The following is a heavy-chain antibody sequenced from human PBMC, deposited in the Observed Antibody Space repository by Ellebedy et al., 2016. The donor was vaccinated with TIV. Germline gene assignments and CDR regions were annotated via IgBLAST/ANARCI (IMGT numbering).Heavy chain of an antibody. CDR1: GFTFSSYA. CDR3: ASRSRVAGSSSEYFQH. CDR2: ISYDGSDK. J-gene: IGHJ1*01. V-gene: IGHV3-30-3*01. Sequence: GESLKISCAASGFTFSSYAMHWVRQAPGKGLEWVAVISYDGSDKYYADSVKGRFTISRDNSKNTLYLQMNSLRTEDTAVYYCASRSRVAGSSSEYFQHWGQGTLVTVSS. D-gene: IGHD6-13*01.